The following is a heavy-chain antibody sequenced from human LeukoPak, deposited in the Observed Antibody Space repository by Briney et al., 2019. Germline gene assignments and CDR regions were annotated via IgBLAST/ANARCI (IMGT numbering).Heavy chain of an antibody. Sequence: GGSLRLSCAASGFTVSSYYMSWVRQAPGKGLEWVSVVYSGGSTYYADSVKGRFTISRDNSKNTLYLQMNSLRAEDTAVYYCAXAYSGRLAYFDYWGQGTLVTVSS. J-gene: IGHJ4*02. CDR2: VYSGGST. V-gene: IGHV3-66*01. CDR3: AXAYSGRLAYFDY. D-gene: IGHD1-26*01. CDR1: GFTVSSYY.